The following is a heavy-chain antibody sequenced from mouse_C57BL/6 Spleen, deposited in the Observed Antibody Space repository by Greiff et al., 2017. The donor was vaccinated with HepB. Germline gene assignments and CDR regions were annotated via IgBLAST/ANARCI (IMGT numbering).Heavy chain of an antibody. CDR1: GYSITSGYY. Sequence: EVQLQESGPGLVKPSQSLSLTCSVTGYSITSGYYWNWIRQFPGNKLEWMGYISYDGSNNYNPSLKNRISITRDTSKNQCFLKLNSVTTEDTATYYCARGGYYGSSFFHWYFDVWGTGTTVTVSS. V-gene: IGHV3-6*01. J-gene: IGHJ1*03. CDR3: ARGGYYGSSFFHWYFDV. D-gene: IGHD1-1*01. CDR2: ISYDGSN.